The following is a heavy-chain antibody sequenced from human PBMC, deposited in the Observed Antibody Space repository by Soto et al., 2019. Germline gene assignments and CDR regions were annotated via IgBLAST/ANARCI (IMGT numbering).Heavy chain of an antibody. CDR3: ARRTVNIRTSSSGLNTHCFDY. D-gene: IGHD6-19*01. CDR1: GDCMSSSDYY. CDR2: IYYSGST. J-gene: IGHJ4*01. V-gene: IGHV4-39*01. Sequence: PEETRSLTCAVSGDCMSSSDYYWGWIRQPPGKGLEWIGSIYYSGSTYYNPSLQSRVAISVDTSKNQFSLKLKSVTAADTAIYYCARRTVNIRTSSSGLNTHCFDYWGHAAPVTVS.